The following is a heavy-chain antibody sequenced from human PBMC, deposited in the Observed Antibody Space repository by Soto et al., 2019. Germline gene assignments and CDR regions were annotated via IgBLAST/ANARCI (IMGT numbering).Heavy chain of an antibody. Sequence: PSETLSLTCAVSGASIFSGGCLILVRQPPGKGLEWIAEIFHDGNTNYSPSLKSRVTISVDKSQNQFSLNVYSVTAADTAVYYCARHEGWTGPDQWGQGTLVTVSS. CDR3: ARHEGWTGPDQ. CDR1: GASIFSGGC. D-gene: IGHD2-8*02. V-gene: IGHV4-4*02. CDR2: IFHDGNT. J-gene: IGHJ5*02.